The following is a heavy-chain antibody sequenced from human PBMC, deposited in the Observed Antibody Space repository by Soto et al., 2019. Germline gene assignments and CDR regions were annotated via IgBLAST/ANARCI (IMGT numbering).Heavy chain of an antibody. CDR3: ARGRPYGMDV. CDR2: MDSDGSST. CDR1: GFTFGSYW. J-gene: IGHJ6*02. Sequence: EVQLVESGGGLVQPGGSLRVSCAASGFTFGSYWMNWVRQAPGKGLVWVSRMDSDGSSTTYADSVKGRFTTSRDNAKNTLYLQMSSLRVEDTAVYYCARGRPYGMDVWGQGTTVTVSS. V-gene: IGHV3-74*01.